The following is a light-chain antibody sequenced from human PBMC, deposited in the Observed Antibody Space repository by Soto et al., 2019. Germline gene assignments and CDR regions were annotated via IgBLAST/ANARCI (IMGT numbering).Light chain of an antibody. J-gene: IGKJ5*01. CDR1: QSVSSSY. V-gene: IGKV3D-20*01. CDR3: QQYGSSPPIP. CDR2: DAS. Sequence: EIVLTQSPATLSLSPGERATLSCGASQSVSSSYLAWYQQKPGLEPRLLIYDASSRATGIPDRFSGSGSGTDFTLTISRLEPEDFAVYYCQQYGSSPPIPFGQRTRLEIK.